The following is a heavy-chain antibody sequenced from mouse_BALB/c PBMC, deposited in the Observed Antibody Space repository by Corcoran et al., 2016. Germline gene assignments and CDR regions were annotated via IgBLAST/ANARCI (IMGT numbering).Heavy chain of an antibody. V-gene: IGHV1S136*01. CDR1: GYTFTSYV. D-gene: IGHD1-1*01. J-gene: IGHJ1*01. CDR2: INPYNDGT. Sequence: EVQLQQSGPELVKPGASVKMSYKASGYTFTSYVMHWVKQKPGQGLEWIGYINPYNDGTKYNEKFKGKATLTSDKSSSTAYMELSSLTSEDSAVYYCARSYYGSSYWYFDVWGAGTTVTVSS. CDR3: ARSYYGSSYWYFDV.